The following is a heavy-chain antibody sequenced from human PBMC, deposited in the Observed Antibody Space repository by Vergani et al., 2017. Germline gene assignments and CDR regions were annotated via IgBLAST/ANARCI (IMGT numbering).Heavy chain of an antibody. CDR2: INHSGST. V-gene: IGHV4-34*01. Sequence: QVQLQQWGAGLLKPSETLSLTCAVYGGSFSGYYWSWIRQPPGKGLEWIGEINHSGSTNYNPSLKSRVTISVDTSKNQFSLKLSSVTAADTAVYYCARAAPRGRQWLLRNWFDPWGQGTLVTVSS. CDR1: GGSFSGYY. CDR3: ARAAPRGRQWLLRNWFDP. J-gene: IGHJ5*02. D-gene: IGHD6-19*01.